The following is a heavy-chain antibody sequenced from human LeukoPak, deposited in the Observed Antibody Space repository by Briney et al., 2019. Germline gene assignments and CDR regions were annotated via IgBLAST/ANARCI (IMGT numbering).Heavy chain of an antibody. V-gene: IGHV4-59*08. CDR1: GGSMNRYY. CDR3: ARHGFSGYDTPSFDY. Sequence: SETLSLTCIVSGGSMNRYYWSWIRQPPGKGLEWIAYIYYSGTTNYNPSLKSRVTISVDTSKSQFSLNLSSVTAADTAVYYCARHGFSGYDTPSFDYWGQGTLVTVSS. J-gene: IGHJ4*02. D-gene: IGHD5-12*01. CDR2: IYYSGTT.